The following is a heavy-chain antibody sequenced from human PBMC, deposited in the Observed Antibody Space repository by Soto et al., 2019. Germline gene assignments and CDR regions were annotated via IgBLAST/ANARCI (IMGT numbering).Heavy chain of an antibody. J-gene: IGHJ4*02. CDR3: ARDCEGHNYGCPFDY. Sequence: PGGSLRLSCAASGFMFSDYWMHWVRQVAGKGLVWVSRINSDGSNVNYADSVKGRFTISRDNAKNTLYLQMNSLGVEDTAVYYCARDCEGHNYGCPFDYWGQGTPVTVSS. CDR2: INSDGSNV. D-gene: IGHD3-10*01. CDR1: GFMFSDYW. V-gene: IGHV3-74*01.